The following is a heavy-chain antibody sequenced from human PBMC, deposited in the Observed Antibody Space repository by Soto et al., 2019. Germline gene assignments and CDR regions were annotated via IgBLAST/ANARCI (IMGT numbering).Heavy chain of an antibody. CDR2: INAGNGNT. Sequence: QVQLVQSGAEVKKPGASVKVSCKASGYTFTSYAMHWVRQAAGQRLEWMGWINAGNGNTKYSQKFQGRVTITRDTSASTAYMELSSLRSEDTAVYYCARGPSSTSFNYYYYMDVWGKGNTVTVSS. D-gene: IGHD2-2*01. CDR3: ARGPSSTSFNYYYYMDV. J-gene: IGHJ6*03. CDR1: GYTFTSYA. V-gene: IGHV1-3*01.